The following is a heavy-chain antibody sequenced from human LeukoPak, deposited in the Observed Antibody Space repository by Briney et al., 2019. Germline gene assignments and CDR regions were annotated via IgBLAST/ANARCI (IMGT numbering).Heavy chain of an antibody. CDR1: GYTFTSYG. J-gene: IGHJ6*03. CDR2: ISAYNGNT. CDR3: ARNSNYYYYYYMDV. D-gene: IGHD4-11*01. Sequence: ASVKVSCKASGYTFTSYGISWVRQAPGQGLEWMGWISAYNGNTNYAQKLQGRVTMTTDTSTSTAYMELRSLRSVDTAVYYCARNSNYYYYYYMDVWGKGTTVTISS. V-gene: IGHV1-18*01.